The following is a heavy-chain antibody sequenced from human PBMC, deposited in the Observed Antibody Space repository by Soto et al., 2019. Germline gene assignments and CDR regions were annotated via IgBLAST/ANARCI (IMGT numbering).Heavy chain of an antibody. CDR2: ISNDGSRD. CDR3: TKERDHHFSNSKWGCDY. V-gene: IGHV3-30*18. D-gene: IGHD1-26*01. Sequence: QVQLVESGGGVVQPGRSLRLSCAASGFTFGGFGMHWVLQAPGKGLEWVAVISNDGSRDYFADSVKGRFAISRDNSKNTLWLKMDRLRHEDTAVYYCTKERDHHFSNSKWGCDYWGQGTLVTVSS. J-gene: IGHJ4*02. CDR1: GFTFGGFG.